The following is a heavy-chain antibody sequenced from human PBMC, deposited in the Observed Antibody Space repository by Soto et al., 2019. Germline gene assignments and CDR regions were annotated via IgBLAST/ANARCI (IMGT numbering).Heavy chain of an antibody. CDR2: STNKLNSYTT. J-gene: IGHJ4*02. CDR1: GFTFSDHY. Sequence: EVQLVESGGGLVQPGGSLRLSCGASGFTFSDHYMEWVRQAPGKGLEWVGRSTNKLNSYTTQYAASVKGRFTISRDDSKNSLYLQMNSLTTDDTAVYFCVRISNGLYSDYWGQGTLVTVSS. CDR3: VRISNGLYSDY. V-gene: IGHV3-72*01. D-gene: IGHD3-22*01.